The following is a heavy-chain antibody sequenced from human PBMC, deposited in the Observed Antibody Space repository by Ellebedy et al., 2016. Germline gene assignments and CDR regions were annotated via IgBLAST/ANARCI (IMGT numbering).Heavy chain of an antibody. J-gene: IGHJ4*02. V-gene: IGHV3-48*04. CDR2: ISGGGDTI. D-gene: IGHD4-17*01. Sequence: GGSLRLXCAASGFVFSSYSMNWVRQAPGKGLEWVSYISGGGDTIYYADSVKGRFTISRDNAKNTLYLQMISLRAEDTAVYYCARVQYGDSLDWGQGTLVTVSS. CDR3: ARVQYGDSLD. CDR1: GFVFSSYS.